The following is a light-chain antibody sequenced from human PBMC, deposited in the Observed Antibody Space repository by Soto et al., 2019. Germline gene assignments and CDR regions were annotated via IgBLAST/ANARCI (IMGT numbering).Light chain of an antibody. CDR1: SSNIGRNT. CDR2: TND. J-gene: IGLJ1*01. CDR3: PAWDDTSSFV. Sequence: QSALTQPPSASGTPGQRVIISCSGGSSNIGRNTVNWYQHLPGTAPRLLIYTNDQRPSGVPDRFSGSKSGTSASLAISVLKFEEEADYYCPAWDDTSSFVFGTGTKVTVL. V-gene: IGLV1-44*01.